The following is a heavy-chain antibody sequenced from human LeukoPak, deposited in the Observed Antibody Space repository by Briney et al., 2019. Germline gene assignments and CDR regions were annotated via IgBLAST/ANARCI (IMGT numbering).Heavy chain of an antibody. Sequence: GGSLRLSCVTSGFTFGRHAMNWVSQAPRKGLEWVSSVFDTGAPTYYADSVKGRFTISRDNSKNTLYLQMNSLRAEDTAVYYCAKDQDYYDSSGFGYWGQGTLVTVSS. CDR1: GFTFGRHA. CDR3: AKDQDYYDSSGFGY. CDR2: VFDTGAPT. J-gene: IGHJ4*02. D-gene: IGHD3-22*01. V-gene: IGHV3-23*01.